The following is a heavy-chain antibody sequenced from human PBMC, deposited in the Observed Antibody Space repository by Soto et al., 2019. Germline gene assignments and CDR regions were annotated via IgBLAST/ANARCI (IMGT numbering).Heavy chain of an antibody. CDR2: ISPNSGGT. Sequence: ASVKVSCKASGYTFTGSYIHWVREAPGQGLEWMGWISPNSGGTNYAQKFQGRVTMTRDTSISTAYMEQSRLTSDDTAVYYCAREKEYYDSSGYSHGMDVWGQGTTVTVSS. D-gene: IGHD3-22*01. J-gene: IGHJ6*02. V-gene: IGHV1-2*02. CDR3: AREKEYYDSSGYSHGMDV. CDR1: GYTFTGSY.